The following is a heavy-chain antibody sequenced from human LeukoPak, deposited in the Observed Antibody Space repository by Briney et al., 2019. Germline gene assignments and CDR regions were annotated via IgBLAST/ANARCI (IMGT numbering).Heavy chain of an antibody. D-gene: IGHD4-17*01. CDR3: ARTRVPTSDYGEGYFDY. Sequence: ASVKVSCKASGSTFTGYYIHWVRQAPGQGLEWMGWINPNSGGTNYAQKFQGRVTLTRDTSITTAYMELSSLRSEDTAVYYCARTRVPTSDYGEGYFDYWGQGTLVTVST. V-gene: IGHV1-2*02. CDR1: GSTFTGYY. J-gene: IGHJ4*02. CDR2: INPNSGGT.